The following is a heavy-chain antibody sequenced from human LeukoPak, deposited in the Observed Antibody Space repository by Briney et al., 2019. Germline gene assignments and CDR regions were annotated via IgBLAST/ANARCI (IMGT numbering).Heavy chain of an antibody. J-gene: IGHJ4*02. V-gene: IGHV5-51*01. CDR2: IYFGGSNT. Sequence: GESLKISCKGSGYSFTSYWIGSVRQMPGKGLEWMGIIYFGGSNTKYSPSFQGQVTISADKSISTAYLQWSSLKASDTAMYYCARADDADYRWDYWGQGTLVTVSS. CDR1: GYSFTSYW. D-gene: IGHD4-17*01. CDR3: ARADDADYRWDY.